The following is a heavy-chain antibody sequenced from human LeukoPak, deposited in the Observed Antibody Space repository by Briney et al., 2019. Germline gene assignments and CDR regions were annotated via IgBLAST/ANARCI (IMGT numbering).Heavy chain of an antibody. CDR2: IKQDGTEI. Sequence: GGSLRLSCVVSGFTFSNYWMSWVRQAPGKGLEWVANIKQDGTEIYYVDSVKGRFTISRDNGKNSLYLQMNSLRAEDTAVYYCARDPVPTLWGQGTLVTVSS. J-gene: IGHJ4*02. CDR3: ARDPVPTL. V-gene: IGHV3-7*01. CDR1: GFTFSNYW. D-gene: IGHD3-10*01.